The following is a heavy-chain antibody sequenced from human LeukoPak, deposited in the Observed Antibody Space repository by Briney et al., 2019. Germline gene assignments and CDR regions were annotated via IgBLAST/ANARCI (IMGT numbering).Heavy chain of an antibody. CDR3: AKNGDRGAYCSGGSCYPYYYYYMDV. J-gene: IGHJ6*03. D-gene: IGHD2-15*01. CDR1: GFTVSNNY. Sequence: GGSLRLSCTASGFTVSNNYMSWVRQAPGKGLEWVSYISSSGSTIYYADSVKGRFTISRDNAKNSLYLQMNSLRAEDTAVYYCAKNGDRGAYCSGGSCYPYYYYYMDVWGKGTTVTISS. CDR2: ISSSGSTI. V-gene: IGHV3-11*04.